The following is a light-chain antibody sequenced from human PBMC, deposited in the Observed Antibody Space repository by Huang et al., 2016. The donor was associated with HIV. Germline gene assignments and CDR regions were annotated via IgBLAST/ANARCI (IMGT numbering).Light chain of an antibody. CDR3: QQYNNWPPIT. CDR2: RAA. Sequence: EIVMTQSPATLSVSPGESATLSCRASQSISSNLAWYLHKPGQAPRRLIYRAATRATGIPAKFSGSGSGTEFTLTISSLQSEDFAVYYCQQYNNWPPITFGQGTRLEIK. J-gene: IGKJ5*01. V-gene: IGKV3-15*01. CDR1: QSISSN.